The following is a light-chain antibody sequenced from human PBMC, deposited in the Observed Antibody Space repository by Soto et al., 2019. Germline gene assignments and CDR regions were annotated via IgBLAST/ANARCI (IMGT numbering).Light chain of an antibody. CDR3: QQYNIYPWT. CDR2: TAS. J-gene: IGKJ1*01. Sequence: DIQMTQSPSTLSASVRDRVTITCRASQNIINYLAWYQQKPGKAPKLLIYTASSLETGVPSRFSGSGSGTEFTLTVSSLQPDDFGTYYCQQYNIYPWTFGQGTKVEIK. V-gene: IGKV1-5*03. CDR1: QNIINY.